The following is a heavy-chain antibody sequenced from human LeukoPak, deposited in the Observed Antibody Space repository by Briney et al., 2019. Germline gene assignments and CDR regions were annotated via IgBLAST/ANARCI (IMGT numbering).Heavy chain of an antibody. D-gene: IGHD6-19*01. V-gene: IGHV3-30-3*01. CDR2: ISYDGSNK. CDR3: AREGAVAGPLYFDY. J-gene: IGHJ4*02. Sequence: GGSLRLSCAASGFTFSSYAMHWVRQAPGKGLEWVAVISYDGSNKYYADSVKGRFTISRDNSKNTLYLQMNSLRAEDTAVYYCAREGAVAGPLYFDYWGQGTLVAVSS. CDR1: GFTFSSYA.